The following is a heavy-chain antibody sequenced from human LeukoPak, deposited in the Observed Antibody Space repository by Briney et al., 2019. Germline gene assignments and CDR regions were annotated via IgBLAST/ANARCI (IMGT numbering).Heavy chain of an antibody. CDR2: IYYSGST. Sequence: SETLSLTCTVSGGSISSYYWSWIRQPPGKGLEWIGYIYYSGSTNYNPSLKSRVTISVDTSKNQFSLKLSSVTAADTAVYYCAREGRGYDFWSGYPTSWGQGTLVTVSS. J-gene: IGHJ5*02. CDR3: AREGRGYDFWSGYPTS. D-gene: IGHD3-3*01. CDR1: GGSISSYY. V-gene: IGHV4-59*01.